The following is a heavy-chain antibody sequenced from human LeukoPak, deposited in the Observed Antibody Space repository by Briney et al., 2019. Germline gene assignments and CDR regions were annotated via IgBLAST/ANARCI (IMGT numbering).Heavy chain of an antibody. CDR2: ISDDGSNK. J-gene: IGHJ4*02. Sequence: GGTLRLSCAASGFTFSSYGMHWIRQAPGKGLEWVALISDDGSNKYYADSVKSRFTISRDNSKTTPYLQMKSLRAEETALEYCARAPLGGIVVVPAATVDYWGQGTMVTVSS. V-gene: IGHV3-30-3*01. D-gene: IGHD2-2*01. CDR3: ARAPLGGIVVVPAATVDY. CDR1: GFTFSSYG.